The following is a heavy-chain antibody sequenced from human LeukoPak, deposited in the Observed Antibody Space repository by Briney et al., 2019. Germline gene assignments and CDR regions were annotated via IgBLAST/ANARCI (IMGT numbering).Heavy chain of an antibody. Sequence: GGSLRLSCAASGFTFSNAWMNWVRQAPGKGLEWVGRIKSKTDGGTTDYAAPVKGRFTISRDDSKNTLYLQMNSLRAEDTAVYYCAKDRLVKSSGWHHYYFDYWGQGTLVTVSS. CDR1: GFTFSNAW. D-gene: IGHD6-19*01. J-gene: IGHJ4*02. CDR3: AKDRLVKSSGWHHYYFDY. CDR2: IKSKTDGGTT. V-gene: IGHV3-15*07.